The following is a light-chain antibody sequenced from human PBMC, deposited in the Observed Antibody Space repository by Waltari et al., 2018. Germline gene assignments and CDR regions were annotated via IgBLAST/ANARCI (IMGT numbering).Light chain of an antibody. CDR1: QSVTNY. CDR2: SAS. J-gene: IGKJ1*01. V-gene: IGKV3-11*01. Sequence: RASQSVTNYLAWYQQKPGQAPRVLIYSASNRATGVPARFSGSGSGTDFTLTISSLEPEDFAVYYCQQRSNWPRTFGQGTKVEVK. CDR3: QQRSNWPRT.